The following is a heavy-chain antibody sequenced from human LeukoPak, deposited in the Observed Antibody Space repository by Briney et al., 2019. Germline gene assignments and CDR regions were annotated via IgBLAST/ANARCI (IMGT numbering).Heavy chain of an antibody. CDR2: FYTSGST. J-gene: IGHJ6*03. CDR3: ARDKEGYSSSSPGSIKYYYYYYMDV. V-gene: IGHV4-4*07. CDR1: GGSISTYY. Sequence: PSETLSLTCTVSGGSISTYYWSWIRQPAGKGLEWIGRFYTSGSTNYNPSLKSRVTMSVDTSKNQFSLKLSSVTAADTAVYYCARDKEGYSSSSPGSIKYYYYYYMDVWGKGTTVTVSS. D-gene: IGHD6-6*01.